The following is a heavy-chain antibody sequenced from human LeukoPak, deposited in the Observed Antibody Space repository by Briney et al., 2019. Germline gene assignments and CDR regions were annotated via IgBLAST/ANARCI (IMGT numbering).Heavy chain of an antibody. CDR1: GFTFSSYG. Sequence: GRSLRLSCAASGFTFSSYGMHWVRQAPGKGLEWVAVISYDGSNKYYADSVKGRFTISRDNSKNTLYLQMDSLRAEDTAVYYCAKDRTSSGLDYWGQGTLVTVSS. V-gene: IGHV3-30*18. CDR3: AKDRTSSGLDY. CDR2: ISYDGSNK. J-gene: IGHJ4*02. D-gene: IGHD6-19*01.